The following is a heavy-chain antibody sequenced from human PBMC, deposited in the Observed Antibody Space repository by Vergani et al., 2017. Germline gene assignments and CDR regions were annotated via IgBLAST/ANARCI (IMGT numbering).Heavy chain of an antibody. CDR3: ARDWGDYDFWGGYYSRNWFDP. J-gene: IGHJ5*02. CDR1: VYSISSGYY. V-gene: IGHV4-38-2*02. Sequence: QVQLQESGPGLVKPSETLSLTCTVSVYSISSGYYWGWIRQPPGKGLEWIGRFYHSGSTYYNPSLTSRVTISVDTSKNQFSLKLSSVTAADTAVYYCARDWGDYDFWGGYYSRNWFDPWGQGTLVTVSS. D-gene: IGHD3-3*01. CDR2: FYHSGST.